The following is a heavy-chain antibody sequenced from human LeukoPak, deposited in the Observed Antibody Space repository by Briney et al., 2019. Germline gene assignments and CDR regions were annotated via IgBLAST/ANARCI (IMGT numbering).Heavy chain of an antibody. CDR2: INHSGST. D-gene: IGHD3-9*01. CDR1: GGSFSGYY. Sequence: PSETLSLTCAVYGGSFSGYYWSWIRQPPGKGLEWIGEINHSGSTNYNPSLKSRVTISVDTSKNQFSLKLSSVTAADTAVYYCARGSKVPHYDILTGYAHYYYYYYMDVWGKGTTVTVSS. V-gene: IGHV4-34*01. CDR3: ARGSKVPHYDILTGYAHYYYYYYMDV. J-gene: IGHJ6*03.